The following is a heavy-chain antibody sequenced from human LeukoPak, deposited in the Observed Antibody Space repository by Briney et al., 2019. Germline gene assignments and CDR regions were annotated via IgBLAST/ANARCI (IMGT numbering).Heavy chain of an antibody. CDR3: AREAFIVGATRSYYYYGMDV. D-gene: IGHD1-26*01. Sequence: GGSLRLSCAASGFTFSSYAMSCVRQAPGKGLEWVAVIGYDGSNKYYADSVKGRFTISRDNSKNTLYLQMNSLRAEDTAVYYCAREAFIVGATRSYYYYGMDVWGQGTTVTVSS. J-gene: IGHJ6*02. V-gene: IGHV3-33*08. CDR1: GFTFSSYA. CDR2: IGYDGSNK.